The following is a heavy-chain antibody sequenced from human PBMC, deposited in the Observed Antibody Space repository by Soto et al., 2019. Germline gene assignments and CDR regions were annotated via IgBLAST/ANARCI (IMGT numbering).Heavy chain of an antibody. J-gene: IGHJ3*02. CDR1: GYTFTSYG. V-gene: IGHV1-18*01. Sequence: ASLKVSCKASGYTFTSYGISWVRQAPGQGLEWMGWISAYNGNTNYAQKLQGRVTMTTDTSTSTAYMELRSLRSDDTAVYYCARDLVVPAAPDAFDIWGQGTMVSGSS. D-gene: IGHD2-2*01. CDR3: ARDLVVPAAPDAFDI. CDR2: ISAYNGNT.